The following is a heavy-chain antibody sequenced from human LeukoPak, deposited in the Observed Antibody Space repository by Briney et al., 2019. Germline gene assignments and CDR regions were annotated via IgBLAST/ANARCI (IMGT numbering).Heavy chain of an antibody. Sequence: ASVKVSCKASVYIFTSYGISWVRQAPGQGLEWMGWISAYNGNTNYAQKLQGRVTMTTDTSTSTAYMELRSLRSDDTAVYYCARGYCSSTSCYTGDYWGQGTLVTVSS. D-gene: IGHD2-2*02. J-gene: IGHJ4*02. CDR3: ARGYCSSTSCYTGDY. CDR1: VYIFTSYG. CDR2: ISAYNGNT. V-gene: IGHV1-18*01.